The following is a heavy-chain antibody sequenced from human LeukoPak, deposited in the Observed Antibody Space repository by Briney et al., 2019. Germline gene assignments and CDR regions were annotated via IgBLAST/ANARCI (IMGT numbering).Heavy chain of an antibody. CDR2: IYYSGST. Sequence: SETLSLTCTVSGGSISSSSYYWGWIRQPPGKGLEWIGSIYYSGSTYYNPSLKSRVTISVDTSKNQFSLKLSSVTAADTAVYYCARLGYCSGGSCYGPNGYWGQGTLVTVSS. CDR3: ARLGYCSGGSCYGPNGY. V-gene: IGHV4-39*01. D-gene: IGHD2-15*01. CDR1: GGSISSSSYY. J-gene: IGHJ4*02.